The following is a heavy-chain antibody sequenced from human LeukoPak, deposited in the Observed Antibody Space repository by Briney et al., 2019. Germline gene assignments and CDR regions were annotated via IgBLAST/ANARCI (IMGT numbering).Heavy chain of an antibody. CDR1: GGPFSGYY. J-gene: IGHJ4*02. CDR2: IYYSGSA. Sequence: SETLSLTCAVYGGPFSGYYWCWIRQPPGKGLEWIGYIYYSGSAIYSPSLKSRVTISVDTSKNQFSLRLSSVTAADTAVYYCARGPEWYYFDYWGQGTLVTVSS. CDR3: ARGPEWYYFDY. V-gene: IGHV4-59*08. D-gene: IGHD3-3*01.